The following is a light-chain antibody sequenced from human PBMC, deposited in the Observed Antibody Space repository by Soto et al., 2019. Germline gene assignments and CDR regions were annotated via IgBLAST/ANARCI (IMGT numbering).Light chain of an antibody. V-gene: IGKV3-20*01. CDR1: QSVNTNY. CDR2: GAS. J-gene: IGKJ5*01. Sequence: EIVLTQSTGTLSLSPGERATLSCRASQSVNTNYLAWYQQKSGQAPRLLIYGASSRATGIPDRFSGSGSGTDFTLTISRLEPEDFAEYFCQQYGSSPITFGQVTRLEIK. CDR3: QQYGSSPIT.